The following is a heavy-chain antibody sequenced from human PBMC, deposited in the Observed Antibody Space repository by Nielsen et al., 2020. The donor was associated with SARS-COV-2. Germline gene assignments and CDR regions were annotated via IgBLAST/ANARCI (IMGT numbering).Heavy chain of an antibody. D-gene: IGHD5-18*01. CDR3: AKDFYHVDTVYGTFDY. CDR2: ISGSGGST. Sequence: GESLKISCAASGFTFSSYWMSWVRQAPGKGLEWVSAISGSGGSTYYADSVKGRFTISRDNSKNTLYLQMNSLRAEDTAVYYCAKDFYHVDTVYGTFDYWGQGTLVTVSS. V-gene: IGHV3-23*01. J-gene: IGHJ4*02. CDR1: GFTFSSYW.